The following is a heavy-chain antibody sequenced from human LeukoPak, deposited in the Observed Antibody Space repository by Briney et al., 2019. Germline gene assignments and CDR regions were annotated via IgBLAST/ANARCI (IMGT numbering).Heavy chain of an antibody. CDR1: GGSFSGYY. CDR3: ARPGTGRDSSGYRYFDY. Sequence: PAETLSLTCAVYGGSFSGYYWSWIRQSPGKGLEWIGESAHSGSTNYNPSLKSRVTISVDTSKNQFSLKLSSVTAADTAVYYCARPGTGRDSSGYRYFDYWGQGTLVTVSS. J-gene: IGHJ4*02. V-gene: IGHV4-34*01. CDR2: SAHSGST. D-gene: IGHD3-22*01.